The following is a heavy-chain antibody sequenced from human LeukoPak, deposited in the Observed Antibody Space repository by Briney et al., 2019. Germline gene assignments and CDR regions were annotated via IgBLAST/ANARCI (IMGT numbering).Heavy chain of an antibody. D-gene: IGHD5-12*01. CDR3: ARGVGNYGYDYFDY. CDR1: GLTFSTYI. Sequence: GGSLRLSCAASGLTFSTYILHWARQAPGKGLEYVSTISSNGRYTYYAGSVRGRFTISRDNSKNTLYLQMGSLRAEDMAVYYCARGVGNYGYDYFDYWGQGILVTVSS. J-gene: IGHJ4*02. CDR2: ISSNGRYT. V-gene: IGHV3-64*02.